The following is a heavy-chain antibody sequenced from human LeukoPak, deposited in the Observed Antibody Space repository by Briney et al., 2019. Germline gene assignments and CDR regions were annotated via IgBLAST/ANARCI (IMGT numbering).Heavy chain of an antibody. Sequence: SETLSLTCTVSGGSISSYYWSWIRQPPGKGLEWIGYIYYSGSTNYNPSLKSRVTISVDMSKNQLSLKLSSVTAADTAVYYCARDGDEDWFDPWGQGTLVTVSS. CDR2: IYYSGST. CDR1: GGSISSYY. J-gene: IGHJ5*02. V-gene: IGHV4-59*01. CDR3: ARDGDEDWFDP.